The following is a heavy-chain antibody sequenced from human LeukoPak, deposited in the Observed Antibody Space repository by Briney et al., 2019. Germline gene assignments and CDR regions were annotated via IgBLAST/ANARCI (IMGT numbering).Heavy chain of an antibody. Sequence: SETLSLTCTVSRGSISAFYWSWIRRPPGKGLEWIGYIYYSGNTAYNPSLKSRVTISLDTSTNQLSLNLTSVTAADTAFYYCARVHPAVSTTGWESLDYWGQGIMVTVSS. CDR2: IYYSGNT. V-gene: IGHV4-59*01. D-gene: IGHD5/OR15-5a*01. CDR1: RGSISAFY. J-gene: IGHJ4*02. CDR3: ARVHPAVSTTGWESLDY.